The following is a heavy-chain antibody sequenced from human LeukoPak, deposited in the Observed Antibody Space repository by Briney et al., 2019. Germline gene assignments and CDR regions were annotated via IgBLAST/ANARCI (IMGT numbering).Heavy chain of an antibody. CDR2: IHSSGST. CDR1: GGSISSYY. CDR3: ARHRGSPDRMYYYYMDV. D-gene: IGHD3-10*01. Sequence: PSETLSLTCTVSGGSISSYYWSWVRQPAGKGLEWIGRIHSSGSTTYNPSLKSRVSMSADTSKKQFSLKLSSVTAADTAMYYCARHRGSPDRMYYYYMDVWGKGTTVTVSS. V-gene: IGHV4-4*07. J-gene: IGHJ6*03.